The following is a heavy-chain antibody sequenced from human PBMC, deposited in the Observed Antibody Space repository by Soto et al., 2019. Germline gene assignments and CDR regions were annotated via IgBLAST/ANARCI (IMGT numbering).Heavy chain of an antibody. CDR2: ISAYNGNT. J-gene: IGHJ4*02. CDR1: GYTFTSYG. Sequence: ASVKVSCKASGYTFTSYGISWVRQAPGQGLEWMGWISAYNGNTNYAQKLQGRVTMTTDTSTSTAYMELRSLRSDDTAVYYCARDLGYCSGGSCPDFDYWGQGTLVTVSS. D-gene: IGHD2-15*01. V-gene: IGHV1-18*01. CDR3: ARDLGYCSGGSCPDFDY.